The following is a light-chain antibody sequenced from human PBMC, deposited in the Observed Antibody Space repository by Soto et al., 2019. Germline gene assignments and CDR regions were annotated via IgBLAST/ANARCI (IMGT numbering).Light chain of an antibody. Sequence: EIVMTQSPATLSVSPGERATLSCRASQSVSSNLAWYQQEPGQAPRLLIYDTFTRATGVPARFSGSGSGTEFTLTISSLQSEDFALYYCQQYNNWPLTFGGGTKVEIK. J-gene: IGKJ4*01. CDR1: QSVSSN. CDR2: DTF. CDR3: QQYNNWPLT. V-gene: IGKV3-15*01.